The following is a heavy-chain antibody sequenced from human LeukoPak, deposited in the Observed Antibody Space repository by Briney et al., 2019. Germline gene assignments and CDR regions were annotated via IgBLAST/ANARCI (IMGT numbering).Heavy chain of an antibody. J-gene: IGHJ3*02. Sequence: PSETLSLTCTVSGGSISSDYWSWIRQPPGKGLEWIGYIYYSGSTNYNPSLKSRVTISVDTSKNQFSLKLSSVAAADTAVYYCARDTVNYGSGSFDAFDIWGQGTMVTVSS. CDR2: IYYSGST. CDR1: GGSISSDY. CDR3: ARDTVNYGSGSFDAFDI. V-gene: IGHV4-59*12. D-gene: IGHD3-10*01.